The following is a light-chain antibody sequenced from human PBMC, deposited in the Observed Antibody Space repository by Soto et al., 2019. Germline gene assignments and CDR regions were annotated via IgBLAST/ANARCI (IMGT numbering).Light chain of an antibody. CDR2: EDD. Sequence: NFMLTQPHSVSESPGKTVTISCTRSSGSIASNYVQWYQQRPGSAPRIVIFEDDQRPSGVPDRFSGSIDTSSNSAYLTISALETGDEADYFCQSYDASAVVFGGGTKLTVL. CDR1: SGSIASNY. CDR3: QSYDASAVV. V-gene: IGLV6-57*04. J-gene: IGLJ2*01.